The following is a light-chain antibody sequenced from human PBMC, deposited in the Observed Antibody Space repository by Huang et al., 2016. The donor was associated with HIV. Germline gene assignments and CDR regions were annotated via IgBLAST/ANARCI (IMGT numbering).Light chain of an antibody. CDR1: QTIRGY. Sequence: DIQMTQSPSSLSASVGDRVTITCWASQTIRGYLNWYQQKPGKCPKVLIYAASSLQSGVPSRFSGSGSETDFTLTINSLQPGDFATYDCQQSYSTPWTFGQGTEVEIK. J-gene: IGKJ1*01. CDR3: QQSYSTPWT. CDR2: AAS. V-gene: IGKV1-39*01.